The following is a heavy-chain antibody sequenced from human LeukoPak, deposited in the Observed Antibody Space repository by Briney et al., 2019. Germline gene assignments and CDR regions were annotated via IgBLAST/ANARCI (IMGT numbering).Heavy chain of an antibody. CDR3: ARDSPHSSSFAYDY. D-gene: IGHD6-13*01. Sequence: QTGGSLRLSCAASGFTFSSYWMSWVRQAPGKGLEWVANIKLDGSEKYYVDSVKGRFTISRDNAKNSLYLQMWSLRAEDTAMYYCARDSPHSSSFAYDYWGQGTLVTVSS. V-gene: IGHV3-7*01. J-gene: IGHJ4*02. CDR2: IKLDGSEK. CDR1: GFTFSSYW.